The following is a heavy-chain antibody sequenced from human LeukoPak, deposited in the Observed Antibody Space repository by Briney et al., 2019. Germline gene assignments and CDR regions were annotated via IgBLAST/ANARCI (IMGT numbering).Heavy chain of an antibody. Sequence: GASVKVSCKASGYTFTGYYMHWVRQAPGQGLEWMGWINPNSGGTNYAQKFQGRVTMTRDTSISTAYMELSRLRSDDTAVYYCARAEEYQLPGGPTYYFDYWGQGTLVTVSS. D-gene: IGHD2-2*01. CDR3: ARAEEYQLPGGPTYYFDY. CDR2: INPNSGGT. V-gene: IGHV1-2*02. CDR1: GYTFTGYY. J-gene: IGHJ4*02.